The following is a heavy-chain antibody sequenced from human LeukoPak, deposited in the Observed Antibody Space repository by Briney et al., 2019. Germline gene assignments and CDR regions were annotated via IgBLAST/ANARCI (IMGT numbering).Heavy chain of an antibody. V-gene: IGHV4-59*01. CDR1: GGSISCYY. CDR2: IYYSGST. CDR3: ARDSGSGEGWFDP. D-gene: IGHD3-10*01. Sequence: SETLSLTCTVSGGSISCYYWSWIRQPPGKGLEWIGYIYYSGSTNYNPSLKSRVTISVDTSKNQFSLKLSSVTAADTAVYYCARDSGSGEGWFDPWGQGTLVTVSS. J-gene: IGHJ5*02.